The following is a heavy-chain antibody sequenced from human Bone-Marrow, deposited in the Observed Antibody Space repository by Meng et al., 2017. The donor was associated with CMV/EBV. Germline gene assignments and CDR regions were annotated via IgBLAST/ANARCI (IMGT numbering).Heavy chain of an antibody. J-gene: IGHJ4*02. CDR3: ARDRGSGWFDY. Sequence: QVQLQESGPGLVKPSQTLSLTCTVPGCSISSGGYYWSWIRQHPGKGLEWIGYIYYSGSTYYNPSLKSRVTISVDTSKNQFSLKLTSVTAADTAVYYCARDRGSGWFDYWGQGTLVTVSS. V-gene: IGHV4-31*03. D-gene: IGHD6-19*01. CDR1: GCSISSGGYY. CDR2: IYYSGST.